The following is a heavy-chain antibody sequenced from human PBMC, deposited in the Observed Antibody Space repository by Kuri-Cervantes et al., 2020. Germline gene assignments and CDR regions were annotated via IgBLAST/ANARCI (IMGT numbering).Heavy chain of an antibody. Sequence: GGSLRLSCAASGFTFSDYYMSWIRQAPGKGLEWVSYISSSGSTIYYADSVKGRFTISRDNAKNSLYLQMNSLRAEDTAVYYCARGNFLREKHYSNYVAPVYYYYGMDVWGQGTTVTVSS. D-gene: IGHD4-11*01. CDR3: ARGNFLREKHYSNYVAPVYYYYGMDV. V-gene: IGHV3-11*01. CDR2: ISSSGSTI. CDR1: GFTFSDYY. J-gene: IGHJ6*02.